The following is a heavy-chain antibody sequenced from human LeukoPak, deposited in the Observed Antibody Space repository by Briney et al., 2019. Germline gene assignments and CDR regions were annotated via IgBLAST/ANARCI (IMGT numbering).Heavy chain of an antibody. D-gene: IGHD2-8*01. CDR1: GGSISSYY. CDR3: AREGYCTNGECYRGNFDY. Sequence: SETLSLTCTVSGGSISSYYWSWIRQPPGKGLEWIGYIYYSGSTNYSPSLKSRVTISGDTSKNQFSLKLSSVTAADTAVYYCAREGYCTNGECYRGNFDYWGQGTLVTVSS. V-gene: IGHV4-59*01. J-gene: IGHJ4*02. CDR2: IYYSGST.